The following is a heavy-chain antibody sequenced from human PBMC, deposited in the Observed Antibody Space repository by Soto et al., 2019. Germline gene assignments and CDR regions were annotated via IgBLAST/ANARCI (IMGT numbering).Heavy chain of an antibody. CDR3: ARDRVDTAMVQKAYYYYGMHV. D-gene: IGHD5-18*01. Sequence: QVQLVESGGGVVQPGRSLRLSCAASGFTFSSYAMHWVRQAPGKGLEWVAVISYDGSNKYYADSVKGRFTISRDNSKNTLYLQMNSLRAEDTAVYYCARDRVDTAMVQKAYYYYGMHVWGQGTTVTVSS. CDR1: GFTFSSYA. V-gene: IGHV3-30-3*01. J-gene: IGHJ6*02. CDR2: ISYDGSNK.